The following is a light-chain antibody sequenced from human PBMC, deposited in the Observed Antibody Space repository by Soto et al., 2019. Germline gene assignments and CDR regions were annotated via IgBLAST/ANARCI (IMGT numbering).Light chain of an antibody. Sequence: EIALTQSPGTVSLSPGERATLSCRASQSVSSNFLAWYQQRPGQAPRLLIYGASSRATGIPDRFSGGGSGTDFSLTISRLDPEDFAVYYCQQYSSSPITFGQGTRLEIK. CDR1: QSVSSNF. V-gene: IGKV3-20*01. CDR3: QQYSSSPIT. CDR2: GAS. J-gene: IGKJ5*01.